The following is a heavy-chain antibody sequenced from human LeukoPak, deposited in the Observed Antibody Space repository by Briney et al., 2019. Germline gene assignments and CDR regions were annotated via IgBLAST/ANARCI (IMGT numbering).Heavy chain of an antibody. J-gene: IGHJ6*02. CDR2: IYYSGST. CDR1: GGSISSYY. CDR3: ARVGGLYYYGMDV. V-gene: IGHV4-59*08. D-gene: IGHD1-26*01. Sequence: PSETLSLTCTVSGGSISSYYWSWIRQPPGKGLEWIGYIYYSGSTNYNPSLKSRVTISVDTSKNQFSLKLSSVTAADTAVYYCARVGGLYYYGMDVWGQGTTVTVSS.